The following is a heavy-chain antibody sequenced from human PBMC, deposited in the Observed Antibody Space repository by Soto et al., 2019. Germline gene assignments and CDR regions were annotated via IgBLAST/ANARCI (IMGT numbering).Heavy chain of an antibody. J-gene: IGHJ3*02. CDR3: ARDPGGDCSGGSCYAEHAFDI. V-gene: IGHV1-69*01. CDR2: IIPIFGTA. CDR1: GGTFSSYA. D-gene: IGHD2-15*01. Sequence: QVQLVQSGAEVKKPGSSVKVSCKASGGTFSSYAISWVRQAPGQGLEWMGGIIPIFGTANYAQKFQGRVTITADESTSTAYMELSGLRSEDTAVYYCARDPGGDCSGGSCYAEHAFDIWGQGTMVTVSS.